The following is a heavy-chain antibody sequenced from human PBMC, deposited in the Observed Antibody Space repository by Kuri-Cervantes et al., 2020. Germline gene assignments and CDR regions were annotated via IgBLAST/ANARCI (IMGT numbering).Heavy chain of an antibody. CDR2: IYYSGST. V-gene: IGHV4-59*01. CDR1: GGSISYYY. CDR3: ASLAVAGIWADY. J-gene: IGHJ4*02. D-gene: IGHD6-19*01. Sequence: SETLSLTCTVSGGSISYYYWSWFRQPPGKGLEWIGHIYYSGSTNYNPSLKSRVTISVDTSKNQFSLRLSSVTAADTAVYYCASLAVAGIWADYWGQGTL.